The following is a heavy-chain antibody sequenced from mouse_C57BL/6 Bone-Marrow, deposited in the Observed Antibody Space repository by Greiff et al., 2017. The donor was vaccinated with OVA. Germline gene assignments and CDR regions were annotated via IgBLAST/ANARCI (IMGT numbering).Heavy chain of an antibody. CDR2: IHPSDSDT. CDR1: GYTFTSYW. J-gene: IGHJ1*03. V-gene: IGHV1-74*01. D-gene: IGHD1-1*01. CDR3: AIDGSSYPYWYFDV. Sequence: VQLQQPGAELVKPGASVKVSCKASGYTFTSYWMHWVKQRPGQGLEWIGRIHPSDSDTNYNQKFKGKATLTVDKSSSTAYMQLSSRTSEDSAVYYCAIDGSSYPYWYFDVWGTGTTVTVSS.